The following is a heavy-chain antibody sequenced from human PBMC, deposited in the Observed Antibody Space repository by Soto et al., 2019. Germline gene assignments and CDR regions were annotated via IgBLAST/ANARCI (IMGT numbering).Heavy chain of an antibody. CDR2: ISGSGGTT. D-gene: IGHD3-22*01. J-gene: IGHJ4*02. Sequence: PGGSLRLSCAASGFTFSSYAMNRVRQAPGKGLEWVSVISGSGGTTFYADSVKGRFTISRDNSKNTLHLQMNSLRADDTAIYYCAKRKSMTLGSPPYFDYWGQGTLVTVSS. CDR3: AKRKSMTLGSPPYFDY. CDR1: GFTFSSYA. V-gene: IGHV3-23*01.